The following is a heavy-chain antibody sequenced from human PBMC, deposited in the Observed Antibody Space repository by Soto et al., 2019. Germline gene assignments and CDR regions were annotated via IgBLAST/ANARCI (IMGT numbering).Heavy chain of an antibody. CDR1: GFTFGTYA. V-gene: IGHV3-23*01. CDR3: AKGRQRHFDY. CDR2: ISGGIGSI. J-gene: IGHJ4*02. Sequence: PGWSLRLSCAASGFTFGTYAMTWARQAPGKGLEWVSTISGGIGSIYYADSVKGRFTISRDISKNTLYLQMNSLRAEDTALYYCAKGRQRHFDYWGQGALVTVSS.